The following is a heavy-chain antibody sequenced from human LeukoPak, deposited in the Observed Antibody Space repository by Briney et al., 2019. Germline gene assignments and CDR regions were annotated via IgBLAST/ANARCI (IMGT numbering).Heavy chain of an antibody. CDR2: IYYSGST. CDR3: ARLSEVAGLDY. CDR1: GGSISSSSYY. V-gene: IGHV4-39*01. D-gene: IGHD6-19*01. J-gene: IGHJ4*02. Sequence: SETLSLTCTVSGGSISSSSYYWVWIRQPPGKGLEWIGSIYYSGSTYYNPSLKSRVTISVDTSKNQFSLKLSSVTAADTAVYYCARLSEVAGLDYWGQGTVVTVSS.